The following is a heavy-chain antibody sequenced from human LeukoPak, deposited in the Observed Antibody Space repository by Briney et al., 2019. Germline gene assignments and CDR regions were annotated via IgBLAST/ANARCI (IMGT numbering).Heavy chain of an antibody. CDR3: AKAGRIVVVVAATDY. Sequence: GGSLRLSCAASGFTFSSYAMSWVRQAPGKGLEWVSAVSGSGGSTYYADSVKGRFTISRDNSKNTLYLQMNSLRAEDTAVYYCAKAGRIVVVVAATDYWGQETLVTVSS. CDR2: VSGSGGST. J-gene: IGHJ4*02. CDR1: GFTFSSYA. V-gene: IGHV3-23*01. D-gene: IGHD2-15*01.